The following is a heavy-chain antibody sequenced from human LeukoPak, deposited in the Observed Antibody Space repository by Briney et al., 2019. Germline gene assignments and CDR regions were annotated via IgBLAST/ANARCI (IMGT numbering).Heavy chain of an antibody. J-gene: IGHJ4*02. D-gene: IGHD3-22*01. Sequence: PGGSLRLSCAASGFTFSSYEMNWVRQAPGKGQEWVSYISSSGNTIYYADSVKGRFTISRDNAKSSLYLQMNSLRAEDTAVYYCASQWLLRYWGQGTLVTVSS. CDR2: ISSSGNTI. CDR1: GFTFSSYE. CDR3: ASQWLLRY. V-gene: IGHV3-48*03.